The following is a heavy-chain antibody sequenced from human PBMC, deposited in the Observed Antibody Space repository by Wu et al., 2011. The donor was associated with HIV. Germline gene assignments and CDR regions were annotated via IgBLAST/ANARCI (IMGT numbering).Heavy chain of an antibody. Sequence: KGLEWIGSVYYGGVPTIIRRSKNRVSISVDTSKNQFSLKLSSMTAADTAIYYCARLGLVGPALDYWGQGTLVTVSS. V-gene: IGHV4-39*07. J-gene: IGHJ4*02. CDR2: VYYGGVP. D-gene: IGHD2-8*02. CDR3: ARLGLVGPALDY.